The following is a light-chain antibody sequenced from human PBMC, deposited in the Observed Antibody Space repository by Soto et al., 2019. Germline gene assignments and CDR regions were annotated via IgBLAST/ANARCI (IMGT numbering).Light chain of an antibody. CDR3: QQYNNWPLT. J-gene: IGKJ4*01. CDR2: GTS. Sequence: EIVMTQSPATLSVSPGDRATLSCRASQSVSTNLAWYQQKPGQAPRLLLYGTSTRATDIPARFSGSGSGTEFTLTIDSLQSEDFAVYYCQQYNNWPLTFGGGTKVEIK. CDR1: QSVSTN. V-gene: IGKV3-15*01.